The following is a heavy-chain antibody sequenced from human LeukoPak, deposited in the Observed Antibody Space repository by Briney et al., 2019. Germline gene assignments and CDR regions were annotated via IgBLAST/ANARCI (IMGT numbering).Heavy chain of an antibody. D-gene: IGHD1/OR15-1a*01. V-gene: IGHV3-23*01. CDR2: IRSAVDTT. Sequence: GGSLRLSCAASGFTFSNYGVSWVRQAPGKGLEWVSGIRSAVDTTHYADSVKGRFIISRDNAKNSLYLQMNSLRAEDTAVYYCARVGEYWNTWEFDYWGQGTLVTVSS. CDR3: ARVGEYWNTWEFDY. J-gene: IGHJ4*02. CDR1: GFTFSNYG.